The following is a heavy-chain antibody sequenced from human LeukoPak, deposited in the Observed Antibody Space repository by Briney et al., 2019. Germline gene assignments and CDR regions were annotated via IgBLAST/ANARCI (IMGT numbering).Heavy chain of an antibody. D-gene: IGHD3-9*01. V-gene: IGHV1-18*01. CDR2: ISAYNGNT. Sequence: SVKVSCKASGYRFTSYGISWVRQAPGQGLEWMGWISAYNGNTNYAQKLQGRVTMTTDTSTSTAYMELRSLRSDDTAVYYCARGGDGDILTGLVFDYWGQGSLVTVS. CDR1: GYRFTSYG. J-gene: IGHJ4*02. CDR3: ARGGDGDILTGLVFDY.